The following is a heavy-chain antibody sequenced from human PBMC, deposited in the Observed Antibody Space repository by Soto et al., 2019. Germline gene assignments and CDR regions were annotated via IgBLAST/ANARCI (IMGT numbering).Heavy chain of an antibody. CDR3: AKHTEPYVIGWFDP. Sequence: GGSLRLSCAASGFTFSSYAMSWVRQAPGKGLEWVSAIRGSGGSTYYAASVKGRFTISRDNSKNTLYLQMNSLRAEDTAVYYCAKHTEPYVIGWFDPWGQGTLVTVSS. CDR1: GFTFSSYA. CDR2: IRGSGGST. J-gene: IGHJ5*02. D-gene: IGHD5-18*01. V-gene: IGHV3-23*01.